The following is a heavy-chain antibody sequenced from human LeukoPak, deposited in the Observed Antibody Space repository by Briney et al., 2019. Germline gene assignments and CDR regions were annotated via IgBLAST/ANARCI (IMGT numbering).Heavy chain of an antibody. J-gene: IGHJ4*02. Sequence: GGSLRLSCAASGFTFSDYYMSWIRQAPGKGLEWVAVISYDGSNKYYADSVKGRFTISRDNSKNTLYLQMNSLRAEDTAVYYCARDTRGPRYYDFWSGYYHFDYWGQGTLVTVSS. CDR1: GFTFSDYY. CDR3: ARDTRGPRYYDFWSGYYHFDY. CDR2: ISYDGSNK. V-gene: IGHV3-30-3*01. D-gene: IGHD3-3*01.